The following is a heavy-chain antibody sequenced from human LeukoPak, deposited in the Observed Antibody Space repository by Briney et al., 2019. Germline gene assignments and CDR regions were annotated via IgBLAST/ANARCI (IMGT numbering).Heavy chain of an antibody. Sequence: ASVKVSCKASGYTFTSYAMHWVRQAPGQRLEWMGWINAGNGNTKYSQKFQGRVTITRDTSASTAYMELSSLRSGDTAVYYCASYDPYYYGSGSYEAAFDYWGQGTLVTVSS. D-gene: IGHD3-10*01. V-gene: IGHV1-3*01. CDR1: GYTFTSYA. CDR3: ASYDPYYYGSGSYEAAFDY. CDR2: INAGNGNT. J-gene: IGHJ4*02.